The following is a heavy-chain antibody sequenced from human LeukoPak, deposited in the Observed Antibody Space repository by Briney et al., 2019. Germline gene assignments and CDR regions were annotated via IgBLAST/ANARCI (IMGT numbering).Heavy chain of an antibody. CDR3: ARWGSGWYYFDY. V-gene: IGHV4-39*07. CDR2: INHSGST. J-gene: IGHJ4*02. Sequence: SETLSLTCTVSGGSISSGGYYWSWIRQPPGKGLEWIGEINHSGSTNYNPSLKSRVTISVDTSKNQFSLKLSSVTAADTAVYYCARWGSGWYYFDYWGQGTLVTVSS. CDR1: GGSISSGGYY. D-gene: IGHD6-19*01.